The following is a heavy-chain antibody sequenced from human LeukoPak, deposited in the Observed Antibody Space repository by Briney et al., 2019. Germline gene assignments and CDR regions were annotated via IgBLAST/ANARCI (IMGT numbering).Heavy chain of an antibody. Sequence: ASVKVSCKASGYTFTSYYMHWVRQAPGQGLEWMGWMIPNSGNTGYAQKFQGRVTMTRNTSISTAYMELSSLRSEDTAVYYCARNYGSGSSIYYYYGMDVWGQGTTVTVSS. J-gene: IGHJ6*02. CDR1: GYTFTSYY. CDR3: ARNYGSGSSIYYYYGMDV. D-gene: IGHD3-10*01. CDR2: MIPNSGNT. V-gene: IGHV1-8*02.